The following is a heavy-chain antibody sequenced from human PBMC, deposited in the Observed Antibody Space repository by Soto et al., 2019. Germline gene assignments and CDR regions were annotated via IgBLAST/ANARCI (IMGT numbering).Heavy chain of an antibody. V-gene: IGHV1-18*01. CDR1: GYTFTSYG. J-gene: IGHJ6*02. D-gene: IGHD6-6*01. CDR2: ISSYNGNT. Sequence: QVQLLQSGAAVKKPGASVKVSCKASGYTFTSYGISWVRQAPGQGLEWMGWISSYNGNTNYAQKLQGRVTMTTDTYTSKAYLELRSLSSDDEAVYDCERGSSSSPTCGMDDWGQGTTVTVSS. CDR3: ERGSSSSPTCGMDD.